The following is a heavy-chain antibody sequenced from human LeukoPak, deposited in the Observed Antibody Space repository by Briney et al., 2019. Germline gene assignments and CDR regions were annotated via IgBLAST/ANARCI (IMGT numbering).Heavy chain of an antibody. V-gene: IGHV1-2*02. CDR3: ARETTGTGTGYFDP. D-gene: IGHD1-1*01. CDR2: IDPNSGVT. CDR1: SYTFSVYY. J-gene: IGHJ5*02. Sequence: PSVKVSCKTSSYTFSVYYIHWVRQAPGQGLEWMGWIDPNSGVTNYAQKFQGRVILTRDTSITTAYMELSSLRSDDTAVYSCARETTGTGTGYFDPWGQGTLVTVSS.